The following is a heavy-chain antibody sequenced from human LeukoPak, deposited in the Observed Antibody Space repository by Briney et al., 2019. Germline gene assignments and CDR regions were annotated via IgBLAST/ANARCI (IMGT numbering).Heavy chain of an antibody. V-gene: IGHV4-34*01. D-gene: IGHD1-1*01. J-gene: IGHJ6*02. CDR1: GGSFSGYY. CDR3: ARDLTTVWTRDYYYYGMDV. Sequence: KPSETLSLTCAVYGGSFSGYYWSWIRQPPGKGLEWIGEINHSGSTNYNPSLKSRVTISVDTSKNQFSLKLSSVTAADTAVYYCARDLTTVWTRDYYYYGMDVWGQGTTVTVSS. CDR2: INHSGST.